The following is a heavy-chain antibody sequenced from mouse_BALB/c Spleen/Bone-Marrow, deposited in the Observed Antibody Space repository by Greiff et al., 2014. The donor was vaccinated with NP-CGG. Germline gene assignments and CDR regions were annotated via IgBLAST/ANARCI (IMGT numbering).Heavy chain of an antibody. Sequence: EVQLRESGAELVKPGASVKLSCTASGFNIKDTYMHWVKQRPEQGLEWIGRIDPANGNTKYDPKFQGKATITADTSSNTAYLQLSSLTSEDTAVYYCAPYYYGSSSFAYWGQGTLVTVSA. D-gene: IGHD1-1*01. CDR3: APYYYGSSSFAY. V-gene: IGHV14-3*02. J-gene: IGHJ3*01. CDR1: GFNIKDTY. CDR2: IDPANGNT.